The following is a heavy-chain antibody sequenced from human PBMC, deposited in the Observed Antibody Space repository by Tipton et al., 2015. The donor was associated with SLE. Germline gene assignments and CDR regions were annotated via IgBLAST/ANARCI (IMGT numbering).Heavy chain of an antibody. Sequence: GSLRLSCAASRFTFSTYGMRWVRQSPEKGLEWVSSISGSDGSTYYADSVKGRFTISRDNSKNTVHLQMNSLRVNDTAVYYCVGPTRGVVWGNWFDPWGQGTLVTVSS. V-gene: IGHV3-23*01. CDR3: VGPTRGVVWGNWFDP. CDR1: RFTFSTYG. J-gene: IGHJ5*02. D-gene: IGHD3-10*01. CDR2: ISGSDGST.